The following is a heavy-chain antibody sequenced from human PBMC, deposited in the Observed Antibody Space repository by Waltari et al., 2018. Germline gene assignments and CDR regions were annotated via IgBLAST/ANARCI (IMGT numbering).Heavy chain of an antibody. D-gene: IGHD6-19*01. CDR3: ARGIAVAGAETDY. CDR2: INHSGST. Sequence: QVQLQQWGAGLLKPSATLSLTCAVYGGSFSGYYWSWIRQPPGKGLEWIGEINHSGSTNYNPSLKSRVTISVDTSKNQFSLKLSSVTAADTAVYYCARGIAVAGAETDYWGQGTLVTVSS. V-gene: IGHV4-34*01. J-gene: IGHJ4*02. CDR1: GGSFSGYY.